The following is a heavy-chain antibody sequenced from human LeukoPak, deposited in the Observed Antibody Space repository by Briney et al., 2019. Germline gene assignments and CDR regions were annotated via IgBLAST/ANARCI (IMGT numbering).Heavy chain of an antibody. J-gene: IGHJ4*02. D-gene: IGHD2/OR15-2a*01. Sequence: LGGSPRLSCAASGNYWMHWVRQAPGKGLVWVSHINSDGSWTSYADSVKGRFTISKDNAKNTVYLQMNSLRAEDTAVYYCVSFYETYWGRGTLVTVSS. CDR1: GNYW. CDR3: VSFYETY. V-gene: IGHV3-74*01. CDR2: INSDGSWT.